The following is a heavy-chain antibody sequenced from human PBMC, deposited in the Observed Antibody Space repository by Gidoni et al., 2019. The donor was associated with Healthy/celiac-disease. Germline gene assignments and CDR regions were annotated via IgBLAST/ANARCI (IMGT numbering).Heavy chain of an antibody. CDR1: GFTFSSYG. Sequence: QVQLVESGGGVVQPGRSLRLSCAASGFTFSSYGMHWVLQAPGKGLDGVEVIWYDGSKKYYADSVKGRFTIARDNSKNTLYLQMNSLRAEDTAVYYCARDWSYYYGSGSQNWGQGTLVTVSS. CDR2: IWYDGSKK. CDR3: ARDWSYYYGSGSQN. V-gene: IGHV3-33*01. D-gene: IGHD3-10*01. J-gene: IGHJ4*02.